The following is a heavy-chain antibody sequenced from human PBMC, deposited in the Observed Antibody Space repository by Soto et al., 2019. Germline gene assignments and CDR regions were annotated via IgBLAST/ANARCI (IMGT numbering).Heavy chain of an antibody. CDR1: GFAFSSYA. V-gene: IGHV3-23*01. Sequence: EVQLLESGGGLVQPGGSLRLSCAASGFAFSSYAMSWVRQAPGKGLEWVSAISGSGGSTYYADSVKGRFTISRDNSKNTLYLQMNSLRAEDTAVYYCAKSITMVRDLDYWGQGTLVTVSS. CDR3: AKSITMVRDLDY. CDR2: ISGSGGST. D-gene: IGHD3-10*01. J-gene: IGHJ4*02.